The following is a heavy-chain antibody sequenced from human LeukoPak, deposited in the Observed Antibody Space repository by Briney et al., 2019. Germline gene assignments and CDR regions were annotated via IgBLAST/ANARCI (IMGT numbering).Heavy chain of an antibody. D-gene: IGHD2-8*01. J-gene: IGHJ4*02. V-gene: IGHV4-39*01. Sequence: SETLSLTCTVSGGSISSSSYYWGWIRQPPGKGLEWIGRFYYSGSIYYNPSLKSRVTISVDTYKNQLSVKLSSVTAADTAVYYCARQAVMGRTVDYWGQGTLVTVSS. CDR2: FYYSGSI. CDR1: GGSISSSSYY. CDR3: ARQAVMGRTVDY.